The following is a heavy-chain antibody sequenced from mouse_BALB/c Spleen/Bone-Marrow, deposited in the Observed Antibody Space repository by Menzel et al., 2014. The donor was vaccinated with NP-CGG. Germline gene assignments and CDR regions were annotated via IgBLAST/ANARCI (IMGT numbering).Heavy chain of an antibody. CDR2: ILPGSGST. Sequence: QVQLKESGAELMKPGASVKISCKATGYTFSNYWIEWIKQRPGHGLEWIGEILPGSGSTDYNENFKVKATFTAYTSSNTAYMQLSSLTSEDSAVYYCARVIYWYFDVWGAGTTVTVSS. V-gene: IGHV1-9*01. J-gene: IGHJ1*01. CDR1: GYTFSNYW. CDR3: ARVIYWYFDV.